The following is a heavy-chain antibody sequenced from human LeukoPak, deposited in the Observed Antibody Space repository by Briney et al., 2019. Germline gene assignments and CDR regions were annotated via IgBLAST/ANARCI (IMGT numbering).Heavy chain of an antibody. CDR2: ISSSGSTI. V-gene: IGHV3-11*04. CDR1: GFTFSDYY. Sequence: PGGSLRLSCAVSGFTFSDYYMSWIRQTPGKGLEWVSYISSSGSTIYYADSVKGRFSVSRDNAKNSVYVQLNSLRDEDTAVYYCARGGDLYYFGYWGQGTLVTVSS. CDR3: ARGGDLYYFGY. J-gene: IGHJ4*02. D-gene: IGHD4-17*01.